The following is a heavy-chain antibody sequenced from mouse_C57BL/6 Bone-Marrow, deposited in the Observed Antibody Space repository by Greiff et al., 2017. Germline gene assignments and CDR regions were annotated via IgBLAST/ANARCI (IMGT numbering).Heavy chain of an antibody. J-gene: IGHJ2*01. CDR1: GYSITSGSY. CDR2: ISYDGSN. V-gene: IGHV3-6*01. Sequence: EVQLQESGPGLVKPSQSLSLTCSVTGYSITSGSYWYWIRPFPGNKLEWTGFISYDGSNKYNPSLKNRISISRATAKNQFFLKLNSGTTEDTATYYCASEGRGNDLDYWGQGTTLTVSS. CDR3: ASEGRGNDLDY.